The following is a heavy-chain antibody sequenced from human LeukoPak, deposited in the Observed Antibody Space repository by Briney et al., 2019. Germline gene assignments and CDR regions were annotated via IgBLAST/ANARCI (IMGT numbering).Heavy chain of an antibody. J-gene: IGHJ4*02. CDR1: GGSVSSGSYY. Sequence: SETLSLTRTVSGGSVSSGSYYWSWIRQPPGKRLDGIGYFYYSGSTKYNPSLKSRVTISVDTSKTQFSLELSSVTAADTAVYYCASTPYYDYWTGYFPFDYWGQGILVTVSS. CDR2: FYYSGST. CDR3: ASTPYYDYWTGYFPFDY. V-gene: IGHV4-61*01. D-gene: IGHD3-3*01.